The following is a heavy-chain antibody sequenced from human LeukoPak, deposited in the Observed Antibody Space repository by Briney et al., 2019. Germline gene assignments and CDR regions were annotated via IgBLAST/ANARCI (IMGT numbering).Heavy chain of an antibody. D-gene: IGHD5-24*01. CDR3: ARTPCSGRRDGYTVDP. J-gene: IGHJ5*02. V-gene: IGHV3-53*01. CDR1: GFPVSSNY. CDR2: IYSGGST. Sequence: AGGSLRLSCAASGFPVSSNYMSWVRQAPGKGLDWVSFIYSGGSTYYADSVKGRLPIARDNSKNTLYLQMNSLRAEDTAVYYSARTPCSGRRDGYTVDPWGQGTLVTVSS.